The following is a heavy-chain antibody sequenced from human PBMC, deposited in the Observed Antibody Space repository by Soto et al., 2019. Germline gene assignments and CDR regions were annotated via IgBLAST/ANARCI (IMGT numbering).Heavy chain of an antibody. CDR1: GYTFTGYY. Sequence: GASVKVSCKASGYTFTGYYMHWVRPAAGQGREWMGGINHDSGGTAYAQRFPGWVPMARDTSISTAYMKLSRLRSDDTAVYYCTRGPASDFWSGSNKPSGYGMDVWGQGTTVTVSS. J-gene: IGHJ6*02. CDR2: INHDSGGT. V-gene: IGHV1-2*04. D-gene: IGHD3-3*01. CDR3: TRGPASDFWSGSNKPSGYGMDV.